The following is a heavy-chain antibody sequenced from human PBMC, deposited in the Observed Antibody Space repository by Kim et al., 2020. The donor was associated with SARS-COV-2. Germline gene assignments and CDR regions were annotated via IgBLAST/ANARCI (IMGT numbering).Heavy chain of an antibody. V-gene: IGHV3-7*01. CDR3: ARDGGRGMDV. Sequence: GGSLRLSCAASGFMFSSYWMSWVRQAPGKGLEWVANLKQDGSEKYYVDSVKGRFTISRDNAKNSLYLQMNSLRAEDTAVYYCARDGGRGMDVWGQGTTVT. CDR1: GFMFSSYW. D-gene: IGHD1-26*01. CDR2: LKQDGSEK. J-gene: IGHJ6*02.